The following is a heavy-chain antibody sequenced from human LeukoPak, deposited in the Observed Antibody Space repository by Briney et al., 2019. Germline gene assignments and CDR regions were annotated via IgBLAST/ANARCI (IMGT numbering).Heavy chain of an antibody. J-gene: IGHJ6*02. CDR2: ISDSGSDM. V-gene: IGHV3-11*01. CDR3: ARSYRATAGIVDV. Sequence: GGSLRLSCAASDFTLSDYYMTWIRQAAGKGLEWLSYISDSGSDMYSADSVKGRFTISRDNAKNSLYLQMNSLRAEDTAVYYCARSYRATAGIVDVWGQGTTVTVSS. D-gene: IGHD6-13*01. CDR1: DFTLSDYY.